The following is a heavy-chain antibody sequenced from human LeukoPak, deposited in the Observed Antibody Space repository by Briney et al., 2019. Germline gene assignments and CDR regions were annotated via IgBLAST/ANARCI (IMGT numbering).Heavy chain of an antibody. J-gene: IGHJ6*03. Sequence: GASVKVSCKASGYSFFSYGISWVRQAPGQGLEWMGWISAYNGNTNYAQQLQDRITMTTDTSTSTAYMELRSLRSDDTAVYFCARNLDRIYYYYMDVWGKGTTVTVSS. CDR3: ARNLDRIYYYYMDV. V-gene: IGHV1-18*01. CDR1: GYSFFSYG. CDR2: ISAYNGNT.